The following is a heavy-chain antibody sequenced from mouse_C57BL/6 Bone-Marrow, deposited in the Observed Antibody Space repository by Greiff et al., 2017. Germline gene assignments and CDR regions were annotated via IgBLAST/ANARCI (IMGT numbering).Heavy chain of an antibody. D-gene: IGHD1-1*01. CDR1: GFNIKDYY. J-gene: IGHJ4*01. V-gene: IGHV14-2*01. CDR2: IDPEDGET. Sequence: EVQLQQSGAELVKPGASVKLSCTASGFNIKDYYMHWVKQRTEQGLEWIGRIDPEDGETKYAPKFQGKATITADTSSNTAYLQLSSLTSEDTAVYYCASPYYDSSGAFYYYAMDYWGQGTSVTVSS. CDR3: ASPYYDSSGAFYYYAMDY.